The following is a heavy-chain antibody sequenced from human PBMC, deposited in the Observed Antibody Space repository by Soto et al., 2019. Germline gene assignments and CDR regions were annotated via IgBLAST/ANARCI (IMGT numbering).Heavy chain of an antibody. CDR2: IYYSGST. D-gene: IGHD5-18*01. CDR1: GGSISSGGYY. J-gene: IGHJ4*02. CDR3: ARTVDTAMVSFDY. V-gene: IGHV4-31*03. Sequence: SETLSLTCTVSGGSISSGGYYWSWIRQHPGKGLEWIGYIYYSGSTYYHPSLKSRVTISVDTSNNQFSLKLSSVTAADTAVFYCARTVDTAMVSFDYWGQGTLVTVSS.